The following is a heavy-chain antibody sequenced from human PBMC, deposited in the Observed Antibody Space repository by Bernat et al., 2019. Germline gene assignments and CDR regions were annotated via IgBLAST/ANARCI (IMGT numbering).Heavy chain of an antibody. CDR3: AKGGWFFND. Sequence: VQLVESGGGVVQPGRSLRLSCAASGFTLIPYWMSWLRQAPGKGLEWVANIKQDGSDKYYVDSMKGRVTTSRDNAKNSLYLQLNSLRAEDTAIYYCAKGGWFFNDWGRGTLVTVSS. CDR1: GFTLIPYW. V-gene: IGHV3-7*03. D-gene: IGHD6-19*01. CDR2: IKQDGSDK. J-gene: IGHJ4*02.